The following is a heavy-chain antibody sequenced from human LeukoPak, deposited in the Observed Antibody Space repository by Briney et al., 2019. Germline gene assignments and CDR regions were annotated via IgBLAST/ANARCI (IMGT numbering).Heavy chain of an antibody. V-gene: IGHV1-69*13. J-gene: IGHJ4*02. D-gene: IGHD5-12*01. CDR2: IIPIFGTA. Sequence: GASVKVSCKASGGTFSSYAISLVRQAPGQGLEWMGGIIPIFGTANYAQKFQGRVTITADESTSTAYMELSSLRSEDTAVYYCARDPVSGYGRGGYWGQGTLVTVSS. CDR1: GGTFSSYA. CDR3: ARDPVSGYGRGGY.